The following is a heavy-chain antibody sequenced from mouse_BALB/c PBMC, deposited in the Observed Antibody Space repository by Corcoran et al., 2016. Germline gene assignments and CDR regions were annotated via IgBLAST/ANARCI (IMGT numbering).Heavy chain of an antibody. CDR2: INPYNDCT. J-gene: IGHJ3*01. CDR1: GYTFTSYV. Sequence: EVQLQQSGPELVKPGASVKMSCKASGYTFTSYVMHWVKQKPGQGLEWIGYINPYNDCTKYNEKFKGKATLTSDKSSSTAYMELSSLTSEDSAVYYCARGASRATAWFAYWGQGTLVTVSA. V-gene: IGHV1S136*01. CDR3: ARGASRATAWFAY. D-gene: IGHD3-1*01.